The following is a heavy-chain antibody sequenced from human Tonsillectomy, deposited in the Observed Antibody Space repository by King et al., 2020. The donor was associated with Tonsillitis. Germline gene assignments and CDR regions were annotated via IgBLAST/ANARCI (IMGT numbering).Heavy chain of an antibody. CDR1: GGSISSSDHY. CDR2: MYYSWTI. V-gene: IGHV4-39*01. Sequence: QMQLQESGPGVLKPSENLTLTCTVSGGSISSSDHYWAWIRPPQGKGLEVIGNMYYSWTIFYNPSLKRRITISGGTSENRFSLKLSSVTAADTAVYFCARYVSGTFDYWGQGALVTVSS. J-gene: IGHJ4*02. D-gene: IGHD1-26*01. CDR3: ARYVSGTFDY.